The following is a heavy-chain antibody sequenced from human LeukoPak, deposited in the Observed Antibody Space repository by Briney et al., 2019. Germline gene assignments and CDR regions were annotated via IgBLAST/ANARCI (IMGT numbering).Heavy chain of an antibody. V-gene: IGHV3-33*06. D-gene: IGHD5-24*01. J-gene: IGHJ4*02. CDR3: VKGGDGFNFGDH. CDR1: GFSFSNFG. Sequence: GGSLRLSCAASGFSFSNFGMHWVRQTPGKGLEWLALIWSDARKTHYADSVMGRFTISRDNSENTLYLQMNSLRVEDTAVYYCVKGGDGFNFGDHWGQGNRVTVSS. CDR2: IWSDARKT.